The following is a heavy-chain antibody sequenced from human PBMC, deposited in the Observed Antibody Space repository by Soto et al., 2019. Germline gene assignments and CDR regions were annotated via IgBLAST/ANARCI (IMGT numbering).Heavy chain of an antibody. J-gene: IGHJ6*02. Sequence: PGGSLRLSCAASGFTFSSYSMNWVRQAPGKGLEWVSVISNDRSNKYYADSVKGRFTISRDNSKNTLYLQMNSLRAEDTAVYYCAREGVGAYYYGMDVWGQGTTVTVSS. V-gene: IGHV3-33*08. D-gene: IGHD1-26*01. CDR2: ISNDRSNK. CDR1: GFTFSSYS. CDR3: AREGVGAYYYGMDV.